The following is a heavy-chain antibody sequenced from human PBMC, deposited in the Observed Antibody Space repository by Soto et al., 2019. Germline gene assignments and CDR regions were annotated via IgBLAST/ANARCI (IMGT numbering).Heavy chain of an antibody. CDR3: ARDRGYCANGVCFRYDY. D-gene: IGHD2-8*01. CDR2: VSAYNGDT. J-gene: IGHJ4*02. Sequence: ASVKVSCKASGYTFTSYGISWVRQAPGQGLEWMGWVSAYNGDTNYAQNFQGRVTMTTDTSTSTAYMDLRSLRSDDTATYYCARDRGYCANGVCFRYDYWGQGTLVTVS. CDR1: GYTFTSYG. V-gene: IGHV1-18*01.